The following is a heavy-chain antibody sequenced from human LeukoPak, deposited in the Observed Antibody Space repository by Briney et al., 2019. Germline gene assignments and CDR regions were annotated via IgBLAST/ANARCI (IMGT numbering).Heavy chain of an antibody. CDR1: GYTFTSYG. V-gene: IGHV1-18*01. Sequence: ASVKVSCKASGYTFTSYGISWVRQAPGQGLEWMGWISAYNGNTNYAQKLQGRVTMTTDTSTSTAYMELRSLRSDDTAVYYCARARYCSSTSCYYYYYYYMDVWGKGTTVTVSS. J-gene: IGHJ6*03. CDR2: ISAYNGNT. D-gene: IGHD2-2*01. CDR3: ARARYCSSTSCYYYYYYYMDV.